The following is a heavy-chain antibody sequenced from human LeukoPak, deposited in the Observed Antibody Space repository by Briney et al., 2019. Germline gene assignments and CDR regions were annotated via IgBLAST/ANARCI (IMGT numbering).Heavy chain of an antibody. CDR3: ASHGREILHYFDY. CDR1: EFTFSNYG. D-gene: IGHD1-26*01. CDR2: IRHDGSNK. V-gene: IGHV3-30*02. Sequence: PGGSLRLSCTASEFTFSNYGMHWVRQAPGKGLEWVAFIRHDGSNKYYADSVKGRFTTSRDNSKNTLYLQMNSLRAEDTAVYYCASHGREILHYFDYWGQGTLVTVSS. J-gene: IGHJ4*02.